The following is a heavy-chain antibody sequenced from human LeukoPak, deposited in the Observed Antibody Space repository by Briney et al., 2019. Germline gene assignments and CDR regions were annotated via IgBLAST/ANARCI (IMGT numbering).Heavy chain of an antibody. V-gene: IGHV1-8*01. Sequence: AAVKVSCKASAYTFTSYDFNWVRQATAQGLEWMGWMNHNSGNTSYAQKFQGRVTITRNTSISTAYMELSSLRSEDTAVYYCARDSYYNVWGSYATGYYGMDVWGQGTTVTVSS. CDR1: AYTFTSYD. J-gene: IGHJ6*02. D-gene: IGHD3-16*01. CDR3: ARDSYYNVWGSYATGYYGMDV. CDR2: MNHNSGNT.